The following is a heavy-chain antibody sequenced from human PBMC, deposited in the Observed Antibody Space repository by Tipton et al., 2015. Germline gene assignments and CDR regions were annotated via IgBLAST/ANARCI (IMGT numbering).Heavy chain of an antibody. CDR3: VNVTEGDLES. Sequence: GSLRLSCAASGFTLSFYGMNWVRQAPGKGLEWLSHISGSGNSTYYADSVKGRFTLSRDNSKTKLFLQMDSLRPDDTAVYYCVNVTEGDLESWGQGTLVTVSS. CDR1: GFTLSFYG. V-gene: IGHV3-23*01. D-gene: IGHD3-16*01. J-gene: IGHJ4*02. CDR2: ISGSGNST.